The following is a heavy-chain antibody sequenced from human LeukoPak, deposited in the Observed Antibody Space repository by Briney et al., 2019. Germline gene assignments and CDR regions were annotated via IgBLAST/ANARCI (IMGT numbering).Heavy chain of an antibody. J-gene: IGHJ5*02. V-gene: IGHV3-23*01. D-gene: IGHD3-22*01. CDR2: ISGSGGST. CDR1: GFTFSSYA. CDR3: ARDADPNTMIVGGSGWFDP. Sequence: PGGSLRLSCAASGFTFSSYAMSWARQAPGKGLEWVSAISGSGGSTYYADSVKGRFTISRDNSKNTLYLQMNSLRAEDTAVYYCARDADPNTMIVGGSGWFDPWGQGTLVTVSS.